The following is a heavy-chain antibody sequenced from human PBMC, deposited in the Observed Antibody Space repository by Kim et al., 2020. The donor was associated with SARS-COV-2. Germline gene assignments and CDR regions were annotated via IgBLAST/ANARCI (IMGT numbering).Heavy chain of an antibody. CDR3: ARDGYNPPPPHAFDI. V-gene: IGHV1-46*01. J-gene: IGHJ3*02. CDR2: INPSGGST. Sequence: ASVKVSCKASGYTFTSYYMHWVRQAPGQGLEWMGIINPSGGSTSYAQKFQGRVTMTRDTSTSTVYMELSSLRSEDTAVYYCARDGYNPPPPHAFDIWGQGTMVTVSS. CDR1: GYTFTSYY. D-gene: IGHD5-12*01.